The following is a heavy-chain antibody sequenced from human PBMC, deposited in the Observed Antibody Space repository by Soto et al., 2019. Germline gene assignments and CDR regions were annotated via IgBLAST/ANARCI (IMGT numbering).Heavy chain of an antibody. CDR3: ARMYSYGLSWFDP. Sequence: PSETLSLTCTVSGGSISSGDYYWSWIRQPPGKGLEWIGYIYYSGSTYYNPSLKSRVTISVDTSKNQFSLKLGSVTAADTAVYYCARMYSYGLSWFDPWGQGTLVTVS. D-gene: IGHD5-18*01. V-gene: IGHV4-30-4*01. J-gene: IGHJ5*02. CDR1: GGSISSGDYY. CDR2: IYYSGST.